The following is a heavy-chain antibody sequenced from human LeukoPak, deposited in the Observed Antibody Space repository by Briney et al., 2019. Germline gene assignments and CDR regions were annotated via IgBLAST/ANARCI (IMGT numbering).Heavy chain of an antibody. CDR2: IDPSDSYT. Sequence: GESLKISCKGSGYSFTSNWISWVRQVPGKGLEWMGRIDPSDSYTNYSPSFQGHVTISADKSISTAYLQWSSLKASDTAMYYCARQPEGTWFDPWGQGTLVTVSS. V-gene: IGHV5-10-1*01. J-gene: IGHJ5*02. CDR3: ARQPEGTWFDP. CDR1: GYSFTSNW. D-gene: IGHD1-1*01.